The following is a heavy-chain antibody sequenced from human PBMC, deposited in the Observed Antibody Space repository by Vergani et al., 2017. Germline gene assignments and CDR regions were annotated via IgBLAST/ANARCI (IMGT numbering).Heavy chain of an antibody. V-gene: IGHV3-33*01. CDR1: GFTFSSYG. J-gene: IGHJ6*03. D-gene: IGHD3-3*01. CDR2: IWYDGSNK. CDR3: ARDGYDFWSGYYDAYYYYYMDV. Sequence: QVQLVESGGGVVQPGRSLRLSYAASGFTFSSYGMHWVRQAPGKGLEWVAVIWYDGSNKYYADSVKGRFTISRDNSKNTLYLQMNSLRAEDTAVYYCARDGYDFWSGYYDAYYYYYMDVWGKGTTVTVSS.